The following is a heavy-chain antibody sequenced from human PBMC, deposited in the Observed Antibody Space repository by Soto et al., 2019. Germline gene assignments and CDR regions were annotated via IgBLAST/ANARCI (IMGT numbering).Heavy chain of an antibody. Sequence: QVQLVESGGGVVQPGTSLRVSCVGSGFTFRSYVIHWVRQAPGKGLEWVALTSYDGSGKYYGDSGRSRFTISRDNSRNTVDLQMDSLRREDTALYYCARWGTTGGLDVWGQGTLVSVSS. CDR3: ARWGTTGGLDV. J-gene: IGHJ1*01. D-gene: IGHD3-16*01. V-gene: IGHV3-30*19. CDR2: TSYDGSGK. CDR1: GFTFRSYV.